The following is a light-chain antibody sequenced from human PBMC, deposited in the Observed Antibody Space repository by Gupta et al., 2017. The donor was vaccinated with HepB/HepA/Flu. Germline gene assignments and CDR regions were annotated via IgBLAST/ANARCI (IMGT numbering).Light chain of an antibody. Sequence: QSALTQPASVSGPPGQPITIPCTGTSGDIGSYKWVSWYQQHPGKSPQLMTYDVSSRPSGMSSRCSASKSGNTAALPTSGLHTEDEADDFCSYSTVRSTDVFGTGTRVTVL. CDR2: DVS. CDR3: SYSTVRSTDV. J-gene: IGLJ1*01. CDR1: SGDIGSYKW. V-gene: IGLV2-14*03.